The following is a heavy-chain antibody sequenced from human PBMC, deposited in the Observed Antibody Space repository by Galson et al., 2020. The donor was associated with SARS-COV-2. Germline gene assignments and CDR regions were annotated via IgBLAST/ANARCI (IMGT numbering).Heavy chain of an antibody. D-gene: IGHD2-15*01. CDR3: ARWGCSGGTCFAGAYFDH. CDR2: ISNRGSTI. Sequence: GESLKISCAVSGFTVSSFEISWVRQAPGKGLEWLSYISNRGSTIHYGDSVKGRFTISRDSAKNSLILQMDSLRAEDTAVYYCARWGCSGGTCFAGAYFDHWGQGTPVTVS. J-gene: IGHJ4*02. V-gene: IGHV3-48*03. CDR1: GFTVSSFE.